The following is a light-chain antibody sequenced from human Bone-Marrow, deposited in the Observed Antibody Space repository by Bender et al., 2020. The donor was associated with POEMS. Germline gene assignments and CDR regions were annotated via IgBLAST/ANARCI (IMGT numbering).Light chain of an antibody. V-gene: IGLV1-44*01. CDR2: INN. CDR1: SSNIGTNP. CDR3: AAWEDSLNGWV. Sequence: QSVLTQPPSASGTPGQRVTISCSGSSSNIGTNPVNWYQQLPGTAPKLLIYINNQRPSVVPDRFSCSKSGTSASLAISGLQSEDEADYYCAAWEDSLNGWVFGGGTKLTVL. J-gene: IGLJ3*02.